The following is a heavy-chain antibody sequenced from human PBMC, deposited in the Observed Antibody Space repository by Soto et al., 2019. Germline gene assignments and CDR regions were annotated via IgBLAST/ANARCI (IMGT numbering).Heavy chain of an antibody. CDR1: GGSITNYY. Sequence: PSETLSLTCTVSGGSITNYYWSWIRQPAGKGLEWIGRMYTKGRTNYNLSFKSRVTMSVDTSKNQFSLKSNAVTAADTAVYYCARDDYKDGGNNWFDPWGQGTLVTVSS. CDR3: ARDDYKDGGNNWFDP. D-gene: IGHD3-16*01. V-gene: IGHV4-4*07. J-gene: IGHJ5*02. CDR2: MYTKGRT.